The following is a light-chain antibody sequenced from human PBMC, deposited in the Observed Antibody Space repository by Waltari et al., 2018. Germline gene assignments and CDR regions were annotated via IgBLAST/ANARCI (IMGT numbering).Light chain of an antibody. V-gene: IGLV3-1*01. CDR2: QDS. CDR3: QAWDTSTVV. J-gene: IGLJ3*02. CDR1: NLGSKY. Sequence: SYELTQPSSVSVSPGQTASITCSGYNLGSKYVSWFQQRPGQSPVLGIYQDSERPSGIPERFSGSNSGDTATLTISWTQAMDEAEYFCQAWDTSTVVFGGGTELTVL.